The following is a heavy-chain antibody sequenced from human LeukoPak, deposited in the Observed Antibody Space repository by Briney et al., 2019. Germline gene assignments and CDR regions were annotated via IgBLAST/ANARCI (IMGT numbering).Heavy chain of an antibody. CDR3: ARVPSYYYDSSGYYY. V-gene: IGHV3-7*01. CDR1: GFTFSSCW. CDR2: IKQDGSEK. D-gene: IGHD3-22*01. J-gene: IGHJ4*02. Sequence: GGSLRLSCAASGFTFSSCWMSWVRQAPGKGLEWVANIKQDGSEKYYVDSVKGRFTISRDNAKNSLYLQMNSLRAEDTAVYYCARVPSYYYDSSGYYYWGQGTLVTVSS.